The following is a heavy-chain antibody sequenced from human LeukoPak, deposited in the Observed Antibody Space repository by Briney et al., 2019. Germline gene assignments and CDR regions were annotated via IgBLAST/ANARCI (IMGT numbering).Heavy chain of an antibody. CDR2: IYYSGST. Sequence: SETLSLTCTVSGGSISSSSYYWGWIRQPPGKGLEWIGSIYYSGSTYYNPSLKSRVTISVDTSKNQFSLKLSSVTAADTALYYWARQAVVPGAPDAFDILGQGTMVTVSS. D-gene: IGHD2-2*01. CDR1: GGSISSSSYY. J-gene: IGHJ3*02. CDR3: ARQAVVPGAPDAFDI. V-gene: IGHV4-39*01.